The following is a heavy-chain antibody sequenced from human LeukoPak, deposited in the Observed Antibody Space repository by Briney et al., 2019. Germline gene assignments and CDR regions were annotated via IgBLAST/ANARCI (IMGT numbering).Heavy chain of an antibody. J-gene: IGHJ4*02. V-gene: IGHV3-11*01. CDR2: ISSSGSTI. CDR1: GFTFSDYY. Sequence: PGGSLRLSCAASGFTFSDYYMSWTRQAPGKGLEWVSYISSSGSTIYYADSVKGRFTISRDNAKNSLYLQMNSLRAEDTAVYYCARTPGAYCGGDCYSGWFDYWGQGTLVTVSS. D-gene: IGHD2-21*02. CDR3: ARTPGAYCGGDCYSGWFDY.